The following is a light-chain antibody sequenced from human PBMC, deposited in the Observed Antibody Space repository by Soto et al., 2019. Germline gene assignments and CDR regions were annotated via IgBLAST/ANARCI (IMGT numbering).Light chain of an antibody. CDR2: AAS. CDR1: QGIRFD. Sequence: AIQMTQSPSSLSASVGHRVTITCRASQGIRFDLAWYQQKLGRPPELLMYAASTLHSGVPSRSSGSSSAADFTLYISSMQREDFATYFCLQDYNYPANFGQGTKLEIK. CDR3: LQDYNYPAN. V-gene: IGKV1-6*01. J-gene: IGKJ2*01.